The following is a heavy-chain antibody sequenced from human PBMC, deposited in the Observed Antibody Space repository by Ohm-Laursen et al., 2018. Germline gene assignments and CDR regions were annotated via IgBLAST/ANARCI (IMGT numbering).Heavy chain of an antibody. CDR1: GFSLSTSGVG. V-gene: IGHV2-5*01. J-gene: IGHJ2*01. CDR2: IYWNDDK. Sequence: TQTLTLTCTFSGFSLSTSGVGVGWIRQPPGKALEWVALIYWNDDKRYSPSLKTRLTITKDTSKNQVVLTMTNMDPVDTATYYCAHTRGRVWYWYFDLWGRGTLVTVSS. CDR3: AHTRGRVWYWYFDL.